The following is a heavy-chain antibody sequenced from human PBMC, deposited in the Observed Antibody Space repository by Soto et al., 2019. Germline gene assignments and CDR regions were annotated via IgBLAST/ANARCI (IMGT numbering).Heavy chain of an antibody. V-gene: IGHV3-23*01. Sequence: GGSLRLSCAVSGFTLGSYAMTWVRQAPGKGLEWVSAISDGDDDDNTYYAASVKGRFTISRDNAKSTLYLQMTSLREEDSAVYYCAKEFHSWNYFDYWGQGT. CDR1: GFTLGSYA. J-gene: IGHJ4*02. CDR3: AKEFHSWNYFDY. D-gene: IGHD1-20*01. CDR2: ISDGDDDDNT.